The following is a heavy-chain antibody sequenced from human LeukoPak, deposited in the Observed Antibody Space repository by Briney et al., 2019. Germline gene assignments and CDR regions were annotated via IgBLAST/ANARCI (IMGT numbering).Heavy chain of an antibody. V-gene: IGHV3-33*03. Sequence: GGSLRLSCAASGFTFSNYGMHWVRQAPGKGLEWVAIIWYAGSNTYYADSVKGRFTISRDDSRNTLFLQMNSLRAEDTAVYYCAKEPIAAAGTEDWGQGTLVTVSS. CDR1: GFTFSNYG. J-gene: IGHJ4*02. D-gene: IGHD6-13*01. CDR2: IWYAGSNT. CDR3: AKEPIAAAGTED.